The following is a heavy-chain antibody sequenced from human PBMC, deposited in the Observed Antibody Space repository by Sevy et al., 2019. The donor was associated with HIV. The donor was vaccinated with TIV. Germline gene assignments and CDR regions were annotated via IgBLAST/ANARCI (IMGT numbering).Heavy chain of an antibody. D-gene: IGHD6-19*01. V-gene: IGHV1-18*04. CDR3: ARGFAVADYCFDY. J-gene: IGHJ4*02. CDR1: GYTFTSYG. Sequence: ASVKVSCKASGYTFTSYGVSWVRQAPGQGLEYMGWISAYNGDTNYAQKVQGRVTMTTDTSTSTAYMELRSLTTDDTAVYYCARGFAVADYCFDYWGQGTLVTVSS. CDR2: ISAYNGDT.